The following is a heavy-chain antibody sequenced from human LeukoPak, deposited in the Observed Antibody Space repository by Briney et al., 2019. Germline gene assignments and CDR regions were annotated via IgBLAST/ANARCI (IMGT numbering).Heavy chain of an antibody. D-gene: IGHD3-10*01. J-gene: IGHJ6*03. V-gene: IGHV1-69*06. CDR2: IIPIFGTA. CDR3: ARAVNGLTMVRGVRDYYYYMDV. Sequence: SVKVSCKASGYTFTSYDISWVRQAPGQGLEWLGGIIPIFGTANYAQKFQGSFTITADKSTSTAYLELSSLRSEDTAVYFCARAVNGLTMVRGVRDYYYYMDVWGKGTTVTVSS. CDR1: GYTFTSYD.